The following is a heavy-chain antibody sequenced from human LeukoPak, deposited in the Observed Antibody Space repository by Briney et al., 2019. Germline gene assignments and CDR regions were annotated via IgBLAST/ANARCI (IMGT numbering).Heavy chain of an antibody. CDR2: IKQDGTEK. D-gene: IGHD1-26*01. CDR3: ARDYSG. CDR1: GFTFRTYC. Sequence: GGSLRLSCAASGFTFRTYCMSWVRQAPGKGLEWVANIKQDGTEKNYLNSVKGRFTISRDNAKNSLYLQMNSLRAEDTAVYYCARDYSGWGQGTLVTVSS. V-gene: IGHV3-7*01. J-gene: IGHJ4*02.